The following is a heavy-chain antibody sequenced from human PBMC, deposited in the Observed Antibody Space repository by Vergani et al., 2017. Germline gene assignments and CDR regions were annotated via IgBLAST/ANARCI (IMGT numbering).Heavy chain of an antibody. V-gene: IGHV2-5*01. D-gene: IGHD6-13*01. CDR2: IYWNDDK. CDR1: GFSLSTSGVG. J-gene: IGHJ5*02. CDR3: AHRPAAAGGHNWFDP. Sequence: QITLKESGPTLVKPTQTLKLTCTFSGFSLSTSGVGLGWIRQPPGKALEWLALIYWNDDKRYSPSLKSRRTITKDTSKNQVVLTMTNMDPVDTATYYCAHRPAAAGGHNWFDPWGQGTLVTVSS.